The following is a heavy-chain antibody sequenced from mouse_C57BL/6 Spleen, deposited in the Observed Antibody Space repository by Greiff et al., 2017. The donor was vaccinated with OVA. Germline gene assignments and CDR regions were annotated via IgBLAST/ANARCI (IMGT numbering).Heavy chain of an antibody. CDR2: ISGGGGNT. J-gene: IGHJ1*03. Sequence: EVKLVESGGGLVKPGGSLKLSCAASGFTFSSYTMSWVRQTPEKRLEWVATISGGGGNTYYPDSVKGRFTISRDNAKNTLYLQMSSLRSEDTALYYCARRDDYHWYFDVWGTGTTVTVSS. V-gene: IGHV5-9*01. D-gene: IGHD2-4*01. CDR1: GFTFSSYT. CDR3: ARRDDYHWYFDV.